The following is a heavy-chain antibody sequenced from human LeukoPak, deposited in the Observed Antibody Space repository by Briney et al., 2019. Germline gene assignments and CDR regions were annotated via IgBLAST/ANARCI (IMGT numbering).Heavy chain of an antibody. J-gene: IGHJ6*03. CDR3: ARRPGYYDSSGYYYYYYYYMDV. V-gene: IGHV4-34*01. Sequence: SETLSLTCAVYGGSFSGYYWSWIRQPPGKGLEWIGEINHSGSTNYNPSLKSRVTISVDTSKNQFSLRLSSVTAADTAVYYCARRPGYYDSSGYYYYYYYYMDVWGKGTTVTISS. CDR2: INHSGST. D-gene: IGHD3-22*01. CDR1: GGSFSGYY.